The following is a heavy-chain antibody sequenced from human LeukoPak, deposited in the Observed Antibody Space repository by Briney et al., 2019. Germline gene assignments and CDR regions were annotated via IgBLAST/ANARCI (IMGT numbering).Heavy chain of an antibody. CDR3: ARATSYYYDSSGYYGG. Sequence: GGSLRLSCAASGFTFSSYAMSWVRQAPGKGLEWVSVIYSGGSTYYADSVKGRFTISRDNSKSTLYIQMNSLRAEDTAVYYCARATSYYYDSSGYYGGWGQGTLVTVSS. D-gene: IGHD3-22*01. V-gene: IGHV3-53*01. CDR1: GFTFSSYA. J-gene: IGHJ4*02. CDR2: IYSGGST.